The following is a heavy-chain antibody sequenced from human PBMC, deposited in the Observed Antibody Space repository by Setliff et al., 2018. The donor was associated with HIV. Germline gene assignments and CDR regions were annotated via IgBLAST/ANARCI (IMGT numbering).Heavy chain of an antibody. V-gene: IGHV1-69-2*01. CDR3: APYHWGDYGNAFDI. D-gene: IGHD4-17*01. CDR2: VDPENGES. CDR1: GYTFTDYY. Sequence: GASVKVSCKTSGYTFTDYYMHWVQQAPGKGLEWMGHVDPENGESIYAEKFQGRVTIRADRSVDTVYMEVSSLIYEDTAVYYCAPYHWGDYGNAFDIWGQGTMVTVSS. J-gene: IGHJ3*02.